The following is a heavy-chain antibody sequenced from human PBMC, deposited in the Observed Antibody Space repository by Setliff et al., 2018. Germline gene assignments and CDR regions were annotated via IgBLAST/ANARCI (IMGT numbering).Heavy chain of an antibody. CDR3: AKTAHYYESSGYYYDPYFYYMDV. Sequence: GGSLRLSCAASGFTFRNYGMHWVRQAPGKGPEWVAVIWFDGGNEFYADSVRGRFTISRDNSKNMLYLQMDSLRVEDTAVYYCAKTAHYYESSGYYYDPYFYYMDVWGKGTTVTVSS. CDR1: GFTFRNYG. D-gene: IGHD3-22*01. J-gene: IGHJ6*03. V-gene: IGHV3-33*03. CDR2: IWFDGGNE.